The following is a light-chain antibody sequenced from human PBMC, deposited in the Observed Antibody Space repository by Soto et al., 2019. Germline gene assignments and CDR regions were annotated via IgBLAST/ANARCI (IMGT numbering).Light chain of an antibody. V-gene: IGLV2-8*01. CDR3: ATWDDSLNGFYV. Sequence: QSVLTQPPSASGSPGQAVTISCTGTSRDIGGYDFVSWYQVRPGEAPQLIIYNVNGRPSGVPDRFSGSKSGTSASLAISGLRSDDEADYFCATWDDSLNGFYVFGTGTKVTVL. CDR2: NVN. J-gene: IGLJ1*01. CDR1: SRDIGGYDF.